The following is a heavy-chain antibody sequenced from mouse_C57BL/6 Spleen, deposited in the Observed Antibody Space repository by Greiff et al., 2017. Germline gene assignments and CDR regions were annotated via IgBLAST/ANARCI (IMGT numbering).Heavy chain of an antibody. D-gene: IGHD4-1*01. V-gene: IGHV1-4*01. CDR3: ASKLTGDAMDY. J-gene: IGHJ4*01. CDR1: GYTFTSYT. Sequence: VQLQQSGAELARPGASVKMSCKASGYTFTSYTMHWVKQRPGQGLEWIGYINPSSGYTKYNQKFKDKATLTADKSSSTAYMQLSSLTSEDSAVYYCASKLTGDAMDYWGQGTSFTVSS. CDR2: INPSSGYT.